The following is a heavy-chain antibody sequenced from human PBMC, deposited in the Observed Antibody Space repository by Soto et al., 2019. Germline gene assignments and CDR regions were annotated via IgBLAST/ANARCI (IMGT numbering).Heavy chain of an antibody. V-gene: IGHV3-23*01. CDR1: AFTFSDYA. Sequence: EVRLLESGGGLVQPGGSLRLSCATSAFTFSDYAMSWVRQAPGKGLEWVSTISGGGDSKYYADSVKGRFTISRDNSKDTLYLEIHGLRAEDTAVYYRVKDGQRGLNGFDPWGQGTLVTVSS. J-gene: IGHJ5*02. CDR2: ISGGGDSK. CDR3: VKDGQRGLNGFDP. D-gene: IGHD6-25*01.